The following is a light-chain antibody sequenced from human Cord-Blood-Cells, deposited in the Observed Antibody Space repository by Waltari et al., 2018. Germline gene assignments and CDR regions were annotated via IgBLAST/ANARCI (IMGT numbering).Light chain of an antibody. CDR3: QQYGSSPQT. CDR2: GAS. V-gene: IGKV3-20*01. CDR1: QSVSSSY. J-gene: IGKJ1*01. Sequence: VLTPSPGTLSLSPGERATLSCRASQSVSSSYLAWYQQKPGQAPRLLIYGASSRATGIPDRFSGSGSGTDFTLTISRLEPEDFAVYYCQQYGSSPQTFGQGTKVEIK.